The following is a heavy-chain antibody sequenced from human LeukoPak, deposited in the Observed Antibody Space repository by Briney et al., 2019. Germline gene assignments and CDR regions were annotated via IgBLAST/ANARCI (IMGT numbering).Heavy chain of an antibody. V-gene: IGHV3-66*01. CDR1: GFNVSNKY. CDR3: ASTHYYESSYGMDV. Sequence: QPGESLILSCAASGFNVSNKYMSGVRQAPGKGREWVSFISIGGSTYYADSVKGRFTLARDNSKNTLYLQMNSLRAEDTAVYYCASTHYYESSYGMDVWGQGTTVIVFS. D-gene: IGHD3-22*01. CDR2: ISIGGST. J-gene: IGHJ6*02.